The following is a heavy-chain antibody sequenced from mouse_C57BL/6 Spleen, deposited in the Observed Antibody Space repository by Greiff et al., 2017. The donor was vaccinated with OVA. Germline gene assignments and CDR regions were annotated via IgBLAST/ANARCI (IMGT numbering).Heavy chain of an antibody. CDR3: ARLGVYYAMDD. V-gene: IGHV5-17*01. CDR1: GFTFSDYG. J-gene: IGHJ4*01. Sequence: EVQGVESGGGLVKPGGSLKLSCAASGFTFSDYGMHWVRQAPEKGLEWVAYISSGSSTIYYADTVKGRFTISRDNAKNTLFLQMTSLRSEDTAMYYCARLGVYYAMDDWGQGTSVTVSS. CDR2: ISSGSSTI.